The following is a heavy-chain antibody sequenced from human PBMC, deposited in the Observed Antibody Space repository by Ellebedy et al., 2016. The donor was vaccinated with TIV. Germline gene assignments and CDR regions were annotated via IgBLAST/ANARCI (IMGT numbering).Heavy chain of an antibody. V-gene: IGHV3-30*18. CDR3: AKPSGGAFDI. CDR2: ISYDGSNK. J-gene: IGHJ3*02. CDR1: GFTFSSYG. D-gene: IGHD3-10*01. Sequence: PGGSLRLSCAASGFTFSSYGMHWVRQAPGKGLEWVAVISYDGSNKYYADSVKGRFTISRDNSKNTLYLQMNSLRAEDTAVYYCAKPSGGAFDIWGQGTMVTVSS.